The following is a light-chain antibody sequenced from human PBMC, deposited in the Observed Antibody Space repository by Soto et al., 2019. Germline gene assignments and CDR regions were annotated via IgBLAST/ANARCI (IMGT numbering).Light chain of an antibody. V-gene: IGKV1-5*03. J-gene: IGKJ1*01. Sequence: DIQLTQSPSTLSSSVGDRVTLTCRASQSIINWLAWYQRKSGKGTKLLIYKASNLQTGVPSRFSGSGYGTEFTLTISSLQPDDVATYYCQQYSDHWTFGQGTKVDIK. CDR2: KAS. CDR1: QSIINW. CDR3: QQYSDHWT.